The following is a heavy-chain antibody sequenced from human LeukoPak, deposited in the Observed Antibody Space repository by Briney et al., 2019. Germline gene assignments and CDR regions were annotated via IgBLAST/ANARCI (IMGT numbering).Heavy chain of an antibody. Sequence: GGSLRLSCAASGFSFDDYAMHWVRQAPGKGLEWVSLITWDGGNTYYADSVKGRFTISRDNSKNSLYLQMNSLRAEDTALYYCAKGYYDSSGYSAFDYWGQGTLVTVSS. V-gene: IGHV3-43D*03. CDR3: AKGYYDSSGYSAFDY. CDR1: GFSFDDYA. CDR2: ITWDGGNT. J-gene: IGHJ4*02. D-gene: IGHD3-22*01.